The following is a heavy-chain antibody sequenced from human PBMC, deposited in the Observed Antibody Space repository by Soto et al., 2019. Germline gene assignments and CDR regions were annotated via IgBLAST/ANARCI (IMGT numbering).Heavy chain of an antibody. V-gene: IGHV4-59*01. CDR2: IYYSGST. CDR3: ARDYFDSSGYYWVDY. D-gene: IGHD3-22*01. CDR1: GGSISSYY. Sequence: SETLSLTCTVSGGSISSYYWSWLRQPPGKGLEWIGYIYYSGSTNYNPSLKSRVTISVDTSKNQFSLKLSSVTAADTAVYYCARDYFDSSGYYWVDYWGQGTLVTVSS. J-gene: IGHJ4*02.